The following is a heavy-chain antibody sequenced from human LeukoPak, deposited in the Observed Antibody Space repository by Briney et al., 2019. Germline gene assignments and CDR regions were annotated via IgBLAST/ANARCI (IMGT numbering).Heavy chain of an antibody. Sequence: TGGSLRLSCAASGFTFSIYSMSWVRQAPGKGREWVANIKQDGSEKEYVDSVKGLFTISRDNAKNSLYLQMNSMRAEDTAVYYWAREKSQGYFSGGSCSNLDYWGQGTLVTVSS. CDR2: IKQDGSEK. CDR1: GFTFSIYS. J-gene: IGHJ4*02. V-gene: IGHV3-7*01. CDR3: AREKSQGYFSGGSCSNLDY. D-gene: IGHD2-15*01.